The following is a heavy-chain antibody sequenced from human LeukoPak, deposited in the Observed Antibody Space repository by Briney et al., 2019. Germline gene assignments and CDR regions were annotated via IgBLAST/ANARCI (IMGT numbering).Heavy chain of an antibody. CDR2: ISYDGSNK. Sequence: GGSLRLSCAASGFTFSSYGMHWVRQAPGKGLEWVAVISYDGSNKYYADSVKGRFTISRDNSKNTLYLQMNSLRAEDTAVYYCAKEVGPADYWGQGTLVTVSS. J-gene: IGHJ4*02. D-gene: IGHD2-2*01. CDR3: AKEVGPADY. V-gene: IGHV3-30*18. CDR1: GFTFSSYG.